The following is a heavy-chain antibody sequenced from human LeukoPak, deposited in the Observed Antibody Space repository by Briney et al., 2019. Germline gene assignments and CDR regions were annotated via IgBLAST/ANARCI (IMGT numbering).Heavy chain of an antibody. Sequence: SETLSLTCTVSGGSISSYYWSWIRQPAGKGLEWIGRIYTSGSTNYNPSLKSRVTMSVDTSKNQFSLKLSSVTAADTAVYYCARGPICSGGSCYSDDAFDIWGQGTMVTVSS. CDR1: GGSISSYY. CDR3: ARGPICSGGSCYSDDAFDI. D-gene: IGHD2-15*01. J-gene: IGHJ3*02. V-gene: IGHV4-4*07. CDR2: IYTSGST.